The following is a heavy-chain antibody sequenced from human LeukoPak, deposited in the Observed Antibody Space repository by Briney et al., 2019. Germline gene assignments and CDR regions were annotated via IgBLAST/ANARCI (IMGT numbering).Heavy chain of an antibody. CDR3: ARDYGGLDAFDI. D-gene: IGHD3-10*01. CDR2: ISSSSSYI. V-gene: IGHV3-21*01. J-gene: IGHJ3*02. CDR1: GFTFSSYS. Sequence: PGGSLRLSCAASGFTFSSYSMNWVRQAPGKGLEWVSSISSSSSYIYYADSVKGRFTISRDNAKNSLYLQMNSLRAEDTAVYYCARDYGGLDAFDIWGQGTMVTVSS.